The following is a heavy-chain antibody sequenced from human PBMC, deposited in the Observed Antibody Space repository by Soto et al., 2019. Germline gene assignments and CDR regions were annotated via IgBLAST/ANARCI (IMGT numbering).Heavy chain of an antibody. D-gene: IGHD6-13*01. CDR3: ARPQGIAAAGTWNY. V-gene: IGHV4-39*01. CDR2: IYYSGST. J-gene: IGHJ4*02. CDR1: GGSISSSSYY. Sequence: SETLSLTCTVSGGSISSSSYYWGWIRQPPGKGLEWIGSIYYSGSTYYNPSLKSRVTISVDTSKNQFSLKLSSVTAADTAVYYCARPQGIAAAGTWNYWGQGTLVTVSS.